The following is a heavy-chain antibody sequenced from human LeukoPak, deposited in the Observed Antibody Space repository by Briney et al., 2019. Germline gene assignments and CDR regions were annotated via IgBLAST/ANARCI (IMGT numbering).Heavy chain of an antibody. J-gene: IGHJ6*03. Sequence: GESLRLSCAASGFTFSSYAMHWVRQAPGKGLEYVSAISSNGGSTYYANSVKGRFTISRDNSKNTLYLQMGSLRAEDMAVYYCARDASYCSSTSCYLGYMDVWGKGTTVTVSS. CDR3: ARDASYCSSTSCYLGYMDV. CDR2: ISSNGGST. V-gene: IGHV3-64*01. CDR1: GFTFSSYA. D-gene: IGHD2-2*01.